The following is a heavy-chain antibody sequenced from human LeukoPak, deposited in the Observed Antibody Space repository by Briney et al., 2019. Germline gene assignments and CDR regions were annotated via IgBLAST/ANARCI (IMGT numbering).Heavy chain of an antibody. V-gene: IGHV4-30-2*01. CDR3: ARGHSSGWKYYFDY. CDR1: GGSIGSAGYS. D-gene: IGHD6-19*01. CDR2: IFHSGST. Sequence: SQTLSLTCAVSGGSIGSAGYSWSWIRQPPGKGLEWIGYIFHSGSTYYNPSLKSRVTISVDTSKNQFSLKLSSVTAADAAVYYCARGHSSGWKYYFDYWGQGTLVTVSS. J-gene: IGHJ4*02.